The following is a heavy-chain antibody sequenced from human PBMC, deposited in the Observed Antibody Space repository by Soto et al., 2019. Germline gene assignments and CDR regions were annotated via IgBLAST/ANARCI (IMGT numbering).Heavy chain of an antibody. D-gene: IGHD6-19*01. CDR2: IIPILDVA. CDR1: GGTFRTYT. J-gene: IGHJ5*02. V-gene: IGHV1-69*02. CDR3: ARSIQKYKGVAGPKDIWFDP. Sequence: QVQLVQSGAEVKRPGASVKVSCQTSGGTFRTYTINWVRQAPGQGLEWMGRIIPILDVANYAQKFQGRSTITADKSTRTAHRELRIRRSEDTAAYYCARSIQKYKGVAGPKDIWFDPWGQGTLVTVSS.